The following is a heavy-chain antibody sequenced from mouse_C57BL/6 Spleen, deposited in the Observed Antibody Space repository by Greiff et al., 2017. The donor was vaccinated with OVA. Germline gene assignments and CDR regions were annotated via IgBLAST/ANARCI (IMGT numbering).Heavy chain of an antibody. CDR1: GYTFTSYW. V-gene: IGHV1-52*01. CDR3: ARSTTVVATDYAMDY. J-gene: IGHJ4*01. CDR2: IDPSDSET. Sequence: QVQLQQPGAELVRPGSSVKLSCKASGYTFTSYWMHWVQQRPIQGLEWIGNIDPSDSETHYNQKFKDKATLTIDKSSSTAYMQLSSLRSEDSAVYYCARSTTVVATDYAMDYWGQGTSVTVSS. D-gene: IGHD1-1*01.